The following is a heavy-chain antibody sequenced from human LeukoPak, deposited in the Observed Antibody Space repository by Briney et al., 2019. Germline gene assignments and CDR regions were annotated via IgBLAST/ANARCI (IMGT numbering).Heavy chain of an antibody. CDR2: IYPGDSET. D-gene: IGHD3-10*01. Sequence: GESLKISCKGSGYIFANYWIGWVRQMPGKGLEWMGIIYPGDSETIYSPSFQGQVTISADKSISTAYLQWSSLKASDTAMYFCARLAGTYYNKWIDPWGQGTLVTVSA. J-gene: IGHJ5*02. V-gene: IGHV5-51*01. CDR1: GYIFANYW. CDR3: ARLAGTYYNKWIDP.